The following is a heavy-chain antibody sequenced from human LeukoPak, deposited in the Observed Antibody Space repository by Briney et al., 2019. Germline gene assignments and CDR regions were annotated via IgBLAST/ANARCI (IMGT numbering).Heavy chain of an antibody. J-gene: IGHJ4*02. CDR2: IYPGDSDT. D-gene: IGHD6-19*01. CDR1: GYSFTSYW. V-gene: IGHV5-51*01. CDR3: ARGKSTASIAVAGMWYYFDY. Sequence: GESLKISCKGSGYSFTSYWIGWVRQMPGKGLEWMGIIYPGDSDTRYSPSFQGQVTISADKSISSAYLQWSSLKASDTAMYYCARGKSTASIAVAGMWYYFDYWGQGTLVTVSS.